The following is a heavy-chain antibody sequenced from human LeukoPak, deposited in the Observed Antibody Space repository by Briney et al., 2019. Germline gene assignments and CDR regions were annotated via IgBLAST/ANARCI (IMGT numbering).Heavy chain of an antibody. CDR3: AKDRCSNGIGCYYYYMEV. J-gene: IGHJ6*03. D-gene: IGHD2-8*01. CDR1: GFTFSSYG. CDR2: IRYDGSNK. Sequence: GGSLRLSCAASGFTFSSYGMHWVRQAPGKGLEWVAFIRYDGSNKYYADSVKGRFTISRDNSKNTLYLQMNSLRAEDTAVYYCAKDRCSNGIGCYYYYMEVWGKGTTVTISS. V-gene: IGHV3-30*02.